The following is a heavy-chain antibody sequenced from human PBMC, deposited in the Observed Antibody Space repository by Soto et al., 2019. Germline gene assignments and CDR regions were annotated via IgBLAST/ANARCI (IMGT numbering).Heavy chain of an antibody. CDR1: GGSISSYY. Sequence: PSETLSLTCTVSGGSISSYYWSWIRQPAGKGLEWIGRIYTSGSTNYNPSLKSRVTMSVDTPKNQFSLKLSSVTAADTAVYYCARALYYYDSSGYHDYFDYWGQGTLVTVSS. D-gene: IGHD3-22*01. J-gene: IGHJ4*02. V-gene: IGHV4-4*07. CDR3: ARALYYYDSSGYHDYFDY. CDR2: IYTSGST.